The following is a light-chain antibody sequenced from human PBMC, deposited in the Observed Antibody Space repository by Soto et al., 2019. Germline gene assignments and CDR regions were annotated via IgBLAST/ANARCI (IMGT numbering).Light chain of an antibody. CDR2: VAS. V-gene: IGKV3-15*01. CDR3: HPYNHWPWT. Sequence: EIVMTQSPVTLSVSPGERATLSCRASQSISSDLAWYQLKPGQAPMLLIYVASTRATGVPARFTGSGSGTEFTLTISSLQSEDFAVYYCHPYNHWPWTFGQGTKVEIK. CDR1: QSISSD. J-gene: IGKJ1*01.